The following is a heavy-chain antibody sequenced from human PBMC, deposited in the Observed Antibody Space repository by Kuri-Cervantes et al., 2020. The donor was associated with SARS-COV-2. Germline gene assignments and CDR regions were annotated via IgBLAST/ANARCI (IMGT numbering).Heavy chain of an antibody. V-gene: IGHV1-2*02. CDR1: GYTFTGYY. J-gene: IGHJ4*02. Sequence: ASVTVSCKASGYTFTGYYMHWVRQAPGQGPEWMGWINPNGGTNSAQKFQGRVTMTRDTSTSTVHMELSRLRFDDTAVFYCARNRRTGGYSFGFDLWGQGTLVTVSS. D-gene: IGHD5-18*01. CDR2: INPNGGT. CDR3: ARNRRTGGYSFGFDL.